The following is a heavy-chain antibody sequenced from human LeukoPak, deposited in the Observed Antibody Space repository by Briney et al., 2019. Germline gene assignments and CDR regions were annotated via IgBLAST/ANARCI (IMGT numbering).Heavy chain of an antibody. CDR3: AKVQGDSSGWYTH. CDR1: GFTFSSYG. D-gene: IGHD6-19*01. Sequence: GGSLRLSCAASGFTFSSYGMHWVRQAPGEGLEWVAVISYDGSNKYYADSVKGRFTISRDNSKNTLYLQMNSLRAEDTAVYYCAKVQGDSSGWYTHWGQGTLVTVSS. V-gene: IGHV3-30*18. J-gene: IGHJ4*02. CDR2: ISYDGSNK.